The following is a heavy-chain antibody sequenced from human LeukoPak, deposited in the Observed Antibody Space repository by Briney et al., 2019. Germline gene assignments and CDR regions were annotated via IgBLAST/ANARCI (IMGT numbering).Heavy chain of an antibody. CDR2: IGYDGSHE. CDR3: ARGSRELDY. J-gene: IGHJ4*02. Sequence: GGSLRLSCAASGFSFDDYAMHWVRQAPGKGLEWVAGIGYDGSHESEAESVKGRFTISRDNSRNTVYLQMNSLRVDDTAVYYCARGSRELDYWGQGTLVIVSS. D-gene: IGHD5-24*01. V-gene: IGHV3-33*08. CDR1: GFSFDDYA.